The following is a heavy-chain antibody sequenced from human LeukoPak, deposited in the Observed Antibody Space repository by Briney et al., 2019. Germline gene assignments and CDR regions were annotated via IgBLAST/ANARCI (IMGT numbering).Heavy chain of an antibody. D-gene: IGHD1-26*01. Sequence: PGGSLRLSCAASGFSVSDYNMNWVRQAPGKGLEWVSSISYSGSSIYYADSVKGRFTISRDNAQNSLFLQMNNLRAEDMAVYYCAREAVGARRDFDFWGQGTLVTVSS. CDR3: AREAVGARRDFDF. V-gene: IGHV3-48*04. J-gene: IGHJ4*02. CDR1: GFSVSDYN. CDR2: ISYSGSSI.